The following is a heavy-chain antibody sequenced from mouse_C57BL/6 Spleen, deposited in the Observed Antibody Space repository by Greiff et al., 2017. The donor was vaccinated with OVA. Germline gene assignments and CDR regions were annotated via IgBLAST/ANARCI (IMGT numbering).Heavy chain of an antibody. Sequence: EVQLQQSGPELVKPGASVKISCKASGYTFTDYYMNWVKQSHGKSLEWIGDINPNNGGTSYNQKFKGKATLTVDKSSSTAYMELRSLTSEDSAVYYCARYSPFYYGNSYYFDYWGQGTTLTVSS. V-gene: IGHV1-26*01. J-gene: IGHJ2*01. CDR2: INPNNGGT. CDR3: ARYSPFYYGNSYYFDY. CDR1: GYTFTDYY. D-gene: IGHD2-1*01.